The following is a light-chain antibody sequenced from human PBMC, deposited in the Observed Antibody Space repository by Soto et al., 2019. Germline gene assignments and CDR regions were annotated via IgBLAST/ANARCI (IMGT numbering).Light chain of an antibody. Sequence: ENVLTQSPGTLSLSPGERATLSCRASQSVSSSYLAWYQQKPGQAPRLLIYGASSRATGIPARFSGSGSGTDFTLTISSLEPEDFAVYYCQQRSNWPPSITFGQGTRLEI. CDR2: GAS. V-gene: IGKV3D-20*02. J-gene: IGKJ5*01. CDR3: QQRSNWPPSIT. CDR1: QSVSSSY.